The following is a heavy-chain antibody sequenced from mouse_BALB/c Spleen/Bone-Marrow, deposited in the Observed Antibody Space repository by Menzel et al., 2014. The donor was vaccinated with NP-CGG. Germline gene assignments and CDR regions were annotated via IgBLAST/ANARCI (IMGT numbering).Heavy chain of an antibody. D-gene: IGHD2-4*01. J-gene: IGHJ2*01. CDR1: GYTFTSYT. V-gene: IGHV1-4*01. CDR2: INPSSGYT. CDR3: ARSGNYDEVDY. Sequence: QVQLKDSGAELARPGASVKMSCKASGYTFTSYTMHWVKQRPGQGLERIGYINPSSGYTNCNQKFKDKATLTADKSSSTAYMQLSSLTSEDPAVYYCARSGNYDEVDYWGQGTTLTVSS.